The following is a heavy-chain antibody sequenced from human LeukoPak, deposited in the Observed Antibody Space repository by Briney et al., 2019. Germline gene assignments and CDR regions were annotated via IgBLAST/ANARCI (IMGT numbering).Heavy chain of an antibody. D-gene: IGHD4-17*01. CDR2: ISGSGGSS. V-gene: IGHV3-23*01. J-gene: IGHJ4*02. CDR3: GGGVNSHDYGDYGTTPFDY. Sequence: GGSLRLSCAASGFTFSSYAMSWVRQAPGKGLEWVSAISGSGGSSYYADSVKGRFTISRDNSKNTLYLQMNSLRAEDTAVYYCGGGVNSHDYGDYGTTPFDYWGQGTLVTVSS. CDR1: GFTFSSYA.